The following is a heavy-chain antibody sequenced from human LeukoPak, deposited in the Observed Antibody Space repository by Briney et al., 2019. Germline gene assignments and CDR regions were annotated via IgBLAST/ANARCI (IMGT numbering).Heavy chain of an antibody. CDR2: INAGNGNT. J-gene: IGHJ4*02. CDR1: GYTFTNYA. V-gene: IGHV1-3*01. D-gene: IGHD6-13*01. CDR3: ARADSSSYNWYFDY. Sequence: PWASVTVSCKAYGYTFTNYAIHWVRQAPGQRLEWMGWINAGNGNTKYSQKFQGRVTITRDTSASSAYTELSSLRSEDTAVYYCARADSSSYNWYFDYWGQGTLVTVSS.